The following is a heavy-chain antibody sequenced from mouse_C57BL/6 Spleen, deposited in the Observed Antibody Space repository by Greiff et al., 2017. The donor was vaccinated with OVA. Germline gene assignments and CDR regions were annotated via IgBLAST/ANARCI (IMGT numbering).Heavy chain of an antibody. D-gene: IGHD3-2*01. CDR1: GYTFTSYW. Sequence: QVQLQQPGAELVKPGASVKMSCKASGYTFTSYWITWVKQRPGQGLEWIGDIYPGSGSTNYNEKFKSKATLTVDTSSSTAYMQLRSLTSEDSAVYYCAISRQPIYAMDYWGQGTSVTVSS. J-gene: IGHJ4*01. CDR3: AISRQPIYAMDY. CDR2: IYPGSGST. V-gene: IGHV1-55*01.